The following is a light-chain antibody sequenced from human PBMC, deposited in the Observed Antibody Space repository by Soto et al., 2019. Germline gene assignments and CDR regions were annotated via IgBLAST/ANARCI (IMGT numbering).Light chain of an antibody. CDR1: QSVSSS. J-gene: IGKJ5*01. Sequence: PGERVTLSCRASQSVSSSLAWYQQRPGQAPRLLIYGASTRATGIPARFSGSGSGTEFTLTISSLQSEDFAVYYCQQYNNWPPITFGQGTRLEIK. CDR3: QQYNNWPPIT. V-gene: IGKV3D-15*01. CDR2: GAS.